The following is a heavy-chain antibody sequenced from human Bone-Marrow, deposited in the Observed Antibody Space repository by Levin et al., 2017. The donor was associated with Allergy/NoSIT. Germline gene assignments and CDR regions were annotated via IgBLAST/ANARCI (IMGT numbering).Heavy chain of an antibody. CDR2: ISPYNDDT. CDR3: ARYIGIPHHNFYYMDV. CDR1: GYKISTYD. V-gene: IGHV1-18*01. D-gene: IGHD1-26*01. J-gene: IGHJ6*03. Sequence: VASVKVSCTASGYKISTYDIIWVRQAPGQGLEWMGRISPYNDDTNYAQKFQDRVTMTTDTSTYTAYMELRSLRSDDTALYYCARYIGIPHHNFYYMDVWGKGTTVAVSS.